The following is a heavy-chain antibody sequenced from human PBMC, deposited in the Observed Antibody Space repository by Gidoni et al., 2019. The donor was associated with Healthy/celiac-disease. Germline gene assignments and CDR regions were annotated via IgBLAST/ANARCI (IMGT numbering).Heavy chain of an antibody. Sequence: EVQLVESGGGLVQPGGSLRLSGAASGFTFSSYWMSWVRQAPGKGLEWVANIKQDGSEKYYVDSVKGRFTISRDNAKNSLYLQMNSLRAEDTAVYYCARADLDIVATKGRGSLFDPWGQGTLVTVSS. CDR2: IKQDGSEK. CDR3: ARADLDIVATKGRGSLFDP. J-gene: IGHJ5*02. V-gene: IGHV3-7*04. CDR1: GFTFSSYW. D-gene: IGHD5-12*01.